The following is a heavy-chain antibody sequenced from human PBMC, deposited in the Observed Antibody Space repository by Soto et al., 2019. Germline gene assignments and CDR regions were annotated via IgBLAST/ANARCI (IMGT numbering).Heavy chain of an antibody. D-gene: IGHD6-13*01. CDR3: ARIRLLYSSSWSPFDY. J-gene: IGHJ4*02. CDR2: IYPGDSDT. CDR1: GYSFTSYW. V-gene: IGHV5-51*01. Sequence: GESLKISCKGSGYSFTSYWIGWVRQMPGKGLEWMGIIYPGDSDTRYSPSFQGQVTISADKSISTAYLQWSSLKASDTAMYYCARIRLLYSSSWSPFDYWGQGTLVTVSS.